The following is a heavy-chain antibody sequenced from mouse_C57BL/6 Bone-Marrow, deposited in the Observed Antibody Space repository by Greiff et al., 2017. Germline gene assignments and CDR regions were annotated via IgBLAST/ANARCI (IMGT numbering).Heavy chain of an antibody. CDR2: IDPSDSYT. V-gene: IGHV1-59*01. J-gene: IGHJ3*01. CDR1: GYTFTSYW. Sequence: QVQLKQPGAELVRPGTSVKLSCKASGYTFTSYWMHWVKQRPGQGLEWIGVIDPSDSYTNYNQKFKGKATLTVDTSSSTAYMQLSSLTSDDSAVYYCARLGLAYWGQGTLVTDSA. CDR3: ARLGLAY. D-gene: IGHD4-1*01.